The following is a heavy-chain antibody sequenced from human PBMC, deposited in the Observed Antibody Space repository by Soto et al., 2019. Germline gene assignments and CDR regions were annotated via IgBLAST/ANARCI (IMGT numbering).Heavy chain of an antibody. CDR1: GFTFSPYS. D-gene: IGHD3-3*01. J-gene: IGHJ6*02. V-gene: IGHV3-23*01. CDR2: ISDSGDST. CDR3: AKVFFGLVFMSEAMDV. Sequence: RLSFVAPGFTFSPYSINWVPPAPGTGLEFVSSISDSGDSTNYADSVNGRFTVFRDNSKNTLFLQLNSLRAEDAAVYYCAKVFFGLVFMSEAMDVWGQGTTVTVSS.